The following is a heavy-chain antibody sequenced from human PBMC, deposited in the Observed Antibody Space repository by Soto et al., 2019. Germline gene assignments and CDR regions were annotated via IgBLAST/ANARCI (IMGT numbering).Heavy chain of an antibody. CDR3: TTYPWGMDV. Sequence: EVQLVESWGCLVKPGGSLRLSCAASDFTVSNAWMNWVRQSPWKGLEWVGRIKTKSDGETTDYAAPVKGRFTISRDDSKSTLYLQMNSLRIEDTAVYYCTTYPWGMDVWGQGTKVTVSS. J-gene: IGHJ6*02. CDR1: DFTVSNAW. CDR2: IKTKSDGETT. V-gene: IGHV3-15*07.